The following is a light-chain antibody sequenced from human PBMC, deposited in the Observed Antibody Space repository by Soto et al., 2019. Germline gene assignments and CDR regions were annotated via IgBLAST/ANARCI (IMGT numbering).Light chain of an antibody. CDR2: EVS. J-gene: IGLJ1*01. CDR3: SSYAGSNNV. CDR1: SSDVGGYNY. Sequence: QSVLAQPASVSGSPGQSITISCTGTSSDVGGYNYVSWYQQHPGKAPKLMIYEVSKRPSGVPDRFSGSKSGNTASLTVSGLQAEDEADYYCSSYAGSNNVFGTGTRSPS. V-gene: IGLV2-8*01.